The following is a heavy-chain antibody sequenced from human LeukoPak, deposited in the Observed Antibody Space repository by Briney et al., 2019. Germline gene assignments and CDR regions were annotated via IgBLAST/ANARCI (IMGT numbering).Heavy chain of an antibody. CDR2: IIPIFGTA. J-gene: IGHJ5*02. CDR1: GGTFSSYA. V-gene: IGHV1-69*13. CDR3: ARGPRHYYDSSGYLSSGWFDP. D-gene: IGHD3-22*01. Sequence: AASVKVSCKASGGTFSSYAISWVRQAPGQGLEWMGGIIPIFGTANYAQKFQGRVMITADESTSTAYMELSSLRSEDTAVYYCARGPRHYYDSSGYLSSGWFDPWGRGTLVTVSS.